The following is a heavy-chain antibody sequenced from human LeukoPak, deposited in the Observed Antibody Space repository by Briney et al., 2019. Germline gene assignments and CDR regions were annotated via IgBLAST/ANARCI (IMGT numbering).Heavy chain of an antibody. CDR3: ARVVPAAYYYYYYMDV. J-gene: IGHJ6*03. D-gene: IGHD2-2*01. Sequence: ASVKVSCKASGYTFTSYGISWVRQAPGQGLEWMGWISAYNGNTNYAQKLQGRVTITTDESTSTAYMELSSLRSEDTAVYYCARVVPAAYYYYYYMDVWGKGTTVTVSS. CDR2: ISAYNGNT. CDR1: GYTFTSYG. V-gene: IGHV1-18*01.